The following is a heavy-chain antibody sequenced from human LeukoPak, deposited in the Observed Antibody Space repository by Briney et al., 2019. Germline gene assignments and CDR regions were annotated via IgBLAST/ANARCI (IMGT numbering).Heavy chain of an antibody. D-gene: IGHD3-3*01. V-gene: IGHV1-2*02. CDR3: AKDPSGYYYYYYYMDV. CDR2: INPNSGGT. CDR1: GYTFTGYY. J-gene: IGHJ6*03. Sequence: GASVKVSCKASGYTFTGYYMHWVRQAPGQGLEWMGWINPNSGGTNYAQKFQGRVTMTRDTSISTAYMELSRLRSDDTAVYYCAKDPSGYYYYYYYMDVWGKGTTVTVSS.